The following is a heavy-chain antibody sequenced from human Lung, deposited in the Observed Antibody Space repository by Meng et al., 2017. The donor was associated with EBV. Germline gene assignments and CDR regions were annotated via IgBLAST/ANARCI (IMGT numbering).Heavy chain of an antibody. Sequence: HITARESCXGLVKXXXTPTRTGTFSGFSLSTSAVGVGWIRQPPGKALECRAIIYGDDEKRYSPSLESRLTVTKDTSKNQVVLTMTNMVPVDTATYYCARAAARPSDWFDPLGQGTLVTVSS. J-gene: IGHJ5*02. CDR3: ARAAARPSDWFDP. V-gene: IGHV2-5*02. CDR1: GFSLSTSAVG. D-gene: IGHD6-6*01. CDR2: IYGDDEK.